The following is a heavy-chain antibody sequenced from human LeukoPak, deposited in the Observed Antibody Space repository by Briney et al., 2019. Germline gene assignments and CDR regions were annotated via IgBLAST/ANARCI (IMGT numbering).Heavy chain of an antibody. V-gene: IGHV3-73*01. CDR1: GFTFSGSA. J-gene: IGHJ4*02. D-gene: IGHD1-26*01. Sequence: GGSLRLSCAASGFTFSGSAMHWVRQASGKGLEWVGRIRSKANSYATAYAASVKDRFTISRDDSKNTAYLQMNSLKTEDTAVYYCTRLDPIVGATKVGNYWGQGTLVTVSS. CDR3: TRLDPIVGATKVGNY. CDR2: IRSKANSYAT.